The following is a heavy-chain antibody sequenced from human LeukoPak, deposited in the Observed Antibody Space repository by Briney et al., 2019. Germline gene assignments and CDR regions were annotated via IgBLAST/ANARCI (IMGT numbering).Heavy chain of an antibody. CDR3: ARYGGYSYGSSYYGMDV. J-gene: IGHJ6*02. Sequence: SETLSLTCTVSGGSISSYYWSWIRQPPGKGLEWIGEINYSGSTNYNPSLKSRVTISVDTSKNQFSLKLASVTAADTAVYYCARYGGYSYGSSYYGMDVWGQGTTVTVSS. CDR2: INYSGST. D-gene: IGHD5-18*01. V-gene: IGHV4-34*01. CDR1: GGSISSYY.